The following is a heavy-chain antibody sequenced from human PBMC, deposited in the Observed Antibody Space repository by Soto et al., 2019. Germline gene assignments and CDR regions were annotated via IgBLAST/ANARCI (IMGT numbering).Heavy chain of an antibody. D-gene: IGHD6-19*01. Sequence: SVKVSCKASGGTFSSYAISWVRQAPGQGLEWMGGIIPIFGTANYAQKFQGRVTITADESTSTAYMELSSLRSEDTAVYYCARFRAAVAGTGRYYYYGMDVWGQGTTVTVYS. V-gene: IGHV1-69*13. J-gene: IGHJ6*01. CDR1: GGTFSSYA. CDR2: IIPIFGTA. CDR3: ARFRAAVAGTGRYYYYGMDV.